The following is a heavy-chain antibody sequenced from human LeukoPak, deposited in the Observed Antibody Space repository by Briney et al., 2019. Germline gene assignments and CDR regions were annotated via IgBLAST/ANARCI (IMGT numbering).Heavy chain of an antibody. CDR1: GGSISSSRSY. CDR3: SREGYSCPNWFDT. D-gene: IGHD4-11*01. Sequence: SETLSLTRSVSGGSISSSRSYWGWIRQTPGKGLEWVGSIYYNGDTYYNPSFKSRVSMSVDTAKNQISLILTSVTAADTAVYYCSREGYSCPNWFDTWGQGTLVTVSS. CDR2: IYYNGDT. J-gene: IGHJ5*02. V-gene: IGHV4-39*07.